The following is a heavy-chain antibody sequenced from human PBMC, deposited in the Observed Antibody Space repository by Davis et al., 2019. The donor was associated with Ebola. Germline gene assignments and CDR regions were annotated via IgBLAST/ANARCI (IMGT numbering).Heavy chain of an antibody. CDR1: GFTFSSYW. CDR3: ARDMHQFDKPSYGMDV. J-gene: IGHJ6*02. CDR2: IKQDGSKT. V-gene: IGHV3-7*01. D-gene: IGHD2-2*01. Sequence: PGGSLRLSCAASGFTFSSYWMSWVRQAPGKGLEWVANIKQDGSKTYYVDSVRGRFTISRDNSRNTLFLQMNSLRADDTAVYRCARDMHQFDKPSYGMDVWGQGTTVTLSS.